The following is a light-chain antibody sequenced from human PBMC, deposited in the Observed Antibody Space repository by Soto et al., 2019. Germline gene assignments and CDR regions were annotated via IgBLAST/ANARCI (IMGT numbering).Light chain of an antibody. CDR3: FSKISGFVYG. CDR1: NTDHGVYGY. J-gene: IGLJ1*01. CDR2: DVN. Sequence: QSVLAQPASVSGSFGQSITISCSGPNTDHGVYGYVSWYQHQPGKAPKLLIYDVNNRPSGISDRFSGSKSGDTASLTISGLQAEDEADYFCFSKISGFVYGFGTGTKVTVL. V-gene: IGLV2-14*01.